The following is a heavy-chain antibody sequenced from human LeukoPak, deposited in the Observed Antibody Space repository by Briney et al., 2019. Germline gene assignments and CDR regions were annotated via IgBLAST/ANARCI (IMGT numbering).Heavy chain of an antibody. D-gene: IGHD3-10*01. CDR1: GFTVRNYC. CDR3: ARGSPVASGRYSIYSS. Sequence: QPGGSLRLSCAASGFTVRNYCMSWVRQAPGKGLEWVAVTYGDGSTYYADSVKGRFTISSDNLKNTLSLQMDSLRAADTAMYYCARGSPVASGRYSIYSSWGQGTLVTVSP. J-gene: IGHJ5*02. V-gene: IGHV3-53*01. CDR2: TYGDGST.